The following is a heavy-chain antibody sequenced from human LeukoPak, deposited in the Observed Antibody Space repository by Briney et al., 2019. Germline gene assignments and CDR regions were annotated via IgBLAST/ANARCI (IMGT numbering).Heavy chain of an antibody. CDR3: AKIFGYCSSTSCYEANY. CDR1: GGSISSSSYY. Sequence: SETLSLTCTVSGGSISSSSYYWGWIRQPPGKGLEWIGSIYYSGSTYYNPSLKSRVTISVDKSKNQFSLKLSSVTAADTAVYYCAKIFGYCSSTSCYEANYWGQGTLVTVSS. V-gene: IGHV4-39*07. J-gene: IGHJ4*02. CDR2: IYYSGST. D-gene: IGHD2-2*03.